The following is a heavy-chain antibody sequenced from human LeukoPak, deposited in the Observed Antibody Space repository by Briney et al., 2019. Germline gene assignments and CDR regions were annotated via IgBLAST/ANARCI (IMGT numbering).Heavy chain of an antibody. CDR2: ISYDGSNK. V-gene: IGHV3-30*04. J-gene: IGHJ4*02. CDR3: ARVAPFHIGSYDSSGYYAVDY. CDR1: GFTFSSYA. Sequence: SGGSLRLSCAASGFTFSSYAMHWVRQAPGKGLEWVAVISYDGSNKYYADSVKGRFTISRDNSKNTLYLQMNSLRAEDTAVYYCARVAPFHIGSYDSSGYYAVDYWGQGTLVTVSS. D-gene: IGHD3-22*01.